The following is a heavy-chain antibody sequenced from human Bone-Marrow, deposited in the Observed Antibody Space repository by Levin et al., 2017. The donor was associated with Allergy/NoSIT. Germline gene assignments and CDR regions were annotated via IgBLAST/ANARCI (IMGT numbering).Heavy chain of an antibody. CDR3: ARDFKAKLNYNQRPGGYYYYFGMDV. V-gene: IGHV3-30*04. J-gene: IGHJ6*02. CDR2: ISYDGSDK. CDR1: GITFSAFA. Sequence: GESLKISCAPSGITFSAFAVHWVRQAPGKGLEWVAVISYDGSDKYYGDSVKGRFTISRDNSRNTVYLQMNSLRPEDTAMYYCARDFKAKLNYNQRPGGYYYYFGMDVWGQGATVTVSS. D-gene: IGHD1-7*01.